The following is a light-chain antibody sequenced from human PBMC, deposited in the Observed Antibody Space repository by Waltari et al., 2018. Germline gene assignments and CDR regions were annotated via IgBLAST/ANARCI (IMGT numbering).Light chain of an antibody. J-gene: IGLJ2*01. V-gene: IGLV3-21*04. CDR2: YDN. CDR1: HIGGYS. CDR3: QVSDSTADLVV. Sequence: SYVLTQPPSVSVAPGETSRITCGGDHIGGYSVHWYQQKPGQAPVLVLYYDNNRPSGVPRRFSGDNVGNTATLTISRVEAGDEADYYCQVSDSTADLVVFGGGTKLTVL.